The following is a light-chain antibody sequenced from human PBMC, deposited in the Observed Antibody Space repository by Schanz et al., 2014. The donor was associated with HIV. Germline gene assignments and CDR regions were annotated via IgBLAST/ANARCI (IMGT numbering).Light chain of an antibody. CDR1: QSISSN. Sequence: EIVLTQSPATLSVSPGESATLSCRASQSISSNLAWYQQKPGQAPRLLIYAASTRATGVPARFSGSGSGTEFTLTISSLQSVDFATYYCQQYDNWPLTFGGGTKVEI. V-gene: IGKV3-15*01. J-gene: IGKJ4*01. CDR2: AAS. CDR3: QQYDNWPLT.